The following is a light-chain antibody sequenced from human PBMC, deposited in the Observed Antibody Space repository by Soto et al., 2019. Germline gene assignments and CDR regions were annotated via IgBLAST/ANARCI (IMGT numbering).Light chain of an antibody. CDR3: CSYAGDSILT. Sequence: QSPLTQPASVSGSPGQSITISCIGTSSDVGRYNLVSWYQHHPGKAPKLMIYEDSKRPSGVSNRFSGSKSGNTASLTISGLQAEDEADYFCCSYAGDSILTFGGGTKLTVL. CDR1: SSDVGRYNL. J-gene: IGLJ2*01. V-gene: IGLV2-23*02. CDR2: EDS.